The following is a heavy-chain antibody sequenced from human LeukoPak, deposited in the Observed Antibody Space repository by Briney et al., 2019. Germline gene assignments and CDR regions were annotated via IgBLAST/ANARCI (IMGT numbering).Heavy chain of an antibody. D-gene: IGHD2-15*01. Sequence: SVKVSCKASGGTFSSYAISWVRQAPGQGLEWMGGIIPIFGTANYAQKFQGRVTITADESTSTAYMELSSLRSEDTAVCYCARSRLAAVGYCSGGSCYGHFDYWGQGTLVTVSS. V-gene: IGHV1-69*13. J-gene: IGHJ4*02. CDR1: GGTFSSYA. CDR3: ARSRLAAVGYCSGGSCYGHFDY. CDR2: IIPIFGTA.